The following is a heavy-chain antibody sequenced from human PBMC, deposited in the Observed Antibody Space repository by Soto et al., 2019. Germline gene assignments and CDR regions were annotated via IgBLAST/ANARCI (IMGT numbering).Heavy chain of an antibody. J-gene: IGHJ4*02. D-gene: IGHD3-9*01. CDR1: GGTFSSYT. CDR3: ARDFNDILSGHFDY. V-gene: IGHV1-69*04. Sequence: SVKVSCKASGGTFSSYTISWVRQAPGQGLEWMGRIIPILGIANYAQKFQGRVTITADKSTSTAYMELSSLRSEDTAVYYCARDFNDILSGHFDYWGQGTLVTVSS. CDR2: IIPILGIA.